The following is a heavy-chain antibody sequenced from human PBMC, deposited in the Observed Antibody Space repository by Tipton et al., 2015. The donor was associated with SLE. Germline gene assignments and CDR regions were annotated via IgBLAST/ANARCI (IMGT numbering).Heavy chain of an antibody. V-gene: IGHV3-21*04. CDR1: GFTFSTYT. D-gene: IGHD3-3*01. J-gene: IGHJ4*02. Sequence: GSLRLSCAASGFTFSTYTMNWVRQAPGKGLEWVSAISSSSNYIYYTDSVKGRFTISRDNSKNTLYLQMNSLRAEDTAVYYCARGYDFWSGSLPGYWGQGTLVTVSS. CDR3: ARGYDFWSGSLPGY. CDR2: ISSSSNYI.